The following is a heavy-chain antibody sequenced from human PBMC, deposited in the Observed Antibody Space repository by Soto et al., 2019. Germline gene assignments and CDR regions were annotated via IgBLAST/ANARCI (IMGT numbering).Heavy chain of an antibody. Sequence: SQTLSLTCAISGDSVSSNSAAWNWIRQSPSRGLEWLGRTYYRSKWYNDYAVSVHSRISINPDTAKNQFSLQMNSVTPEDTAAYYCARGRIAARGYGMDVWGQGTTVTVSS. V-gene: IGHV6-1*01. J-gene: IGHJ6*02. CDR2: TYYRSKWYN. D-gene: IGHD6-6*01. CDR1: GDSVSSNSAA. CDR3: ARGRIAARGYGMDV.